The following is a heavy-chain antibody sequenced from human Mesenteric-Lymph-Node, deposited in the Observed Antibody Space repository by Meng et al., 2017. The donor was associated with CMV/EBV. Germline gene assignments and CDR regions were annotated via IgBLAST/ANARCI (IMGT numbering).Heavy chain of an antibody. V-gene: IGHV3-23*01. CDR3: AKDFRNDGSWYGVFDY. D-gene: IGHD6-13*01. CDR1: GITFSSHA. J-gene: IGHJ4*02. CDR2: ITASGSRT. Sequence: GESLKISCAASGITFSSHAMGWVRQAPGKGLEWISSITASGSRTFYADSVKGRSTISRDTSKNTLYLQMNSLRAEDTAVYYCAKDFRNDGSWYGVFDYWGQGTLVTVSS.